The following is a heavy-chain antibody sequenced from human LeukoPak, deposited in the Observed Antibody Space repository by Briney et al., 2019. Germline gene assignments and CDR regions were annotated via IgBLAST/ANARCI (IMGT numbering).Heavy chain of an antibody. J-gene: IGHJ4*02. CDR2: IKSKTDGGTT. D-gene: IGHD6-19*01. Sequence: GGSLRLSCAASGFTFSNAWMSWVRQAPGKGLEWVGRIKSKTDGGTTDYAAPVKGRFTISRDDSKNTLYLQMNSLKTEDTAVYYCTIFIAVAGTGYWGQGTLVTVSS. CDR1: GFTFSNAW. CDR3: TIFIAVAGTGY. V-gene: IGHV3-15*01.